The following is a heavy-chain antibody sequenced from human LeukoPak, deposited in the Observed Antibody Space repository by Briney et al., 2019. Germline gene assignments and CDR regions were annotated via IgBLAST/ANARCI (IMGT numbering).Heavy chain of an antibody. D-gene: IGHD6-13*01. CDR3: ARGGGHTSSWRSFDL. Sequence: ASVKVSCKSSGYDFKTYAVSWVRQAPGQGLEWMGWISGYNGETDYPPNFQDRVTMTTDTSTSTAYIELRSLSLDDTAVYYCARGGGHTSSWRSFDLWGQGTLVIVS. V-gene: IGHV1-18*01. J-gene: IGHJ4*02. CDR2: ISGYNGET. CDR1: GYDFKTYA.